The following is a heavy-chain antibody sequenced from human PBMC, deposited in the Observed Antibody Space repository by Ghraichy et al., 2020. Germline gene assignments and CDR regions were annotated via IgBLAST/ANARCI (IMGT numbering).Heavy chain of an antibody. D-gene: IGHD3-22*01. CDR2: ISSSTSYI. J-gene: IGHJ4*02. V-gene: IGHV3-21*01. Sequence: GESLNISCAASGFTFSSYSMNWVRQAPGKGLEWVSSISSSTSYIYYADSVKGRFTISRDNAKNSLYLQMNSLRAEDTAVYYCARAHDSGGYSYFDYWGQGTLVTVSS. CDR1: GFTFSSYS. CDR3: ARAHDSGGYSYFDY.